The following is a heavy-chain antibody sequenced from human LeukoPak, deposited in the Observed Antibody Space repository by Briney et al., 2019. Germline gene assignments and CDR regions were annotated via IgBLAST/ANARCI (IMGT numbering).Heavy chain of an antibody. CDR2: IYHSGST. J-gene: IGHJ6*02. V-gene: IGHV4-30-2*01. CDR3: ARARPLRLYYYYGMDV. CDR1: GGSISSGGYS. Sequence: SETLSLTCAVSGGSISSGGYSWSWTWQPPGKGLEWIGYIYHSGSTYYNPSLKSRVTISVDTSKNQFSLKLSSVTAADTAVYYCARARPLRLYYYYGMDVWGQGTTVTVSS. D-gene: IGHD5/OR15-5a*01.